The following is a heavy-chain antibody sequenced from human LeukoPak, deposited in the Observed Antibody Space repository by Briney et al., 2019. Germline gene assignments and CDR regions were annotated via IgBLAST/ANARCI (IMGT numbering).Heavy chain of an antibody. CDR1: GGSFSGYY. Sequence: SETLSLTCAVYGGSFSGYYWSWIRQPPGKGLEWIGEINHSGSTNYNPSLKSRVTISVDTSKDQFSLKLSSVTAADTAVYYCATQYCSGGSCYSSRIRAFDYWGQGTLVTVSS. D-gene: IGHD2-15*01. CDR3: ATQYCSGGSCYSSRIRAFDY. CDR2: INHSGST. V-gene: IGHV4-34*01. J-gene: IGHJ4*02.